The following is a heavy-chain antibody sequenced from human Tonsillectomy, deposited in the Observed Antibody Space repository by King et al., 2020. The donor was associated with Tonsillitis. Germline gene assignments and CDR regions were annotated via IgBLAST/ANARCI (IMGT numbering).Heavy chain of an antibody. CDR1: GFTFSRYW. J-gene: IGHJ3*01. CDR3: ARDRNYYDNSGYYYDAFDF. V-gene: IGHV3-7*01. Sequence: VQLVESGGGLVPPGGSLRLSCVASGFTFSRYWMIWVRQSPGKGLEWVANIRGDGSVKYLVDSGEGRFTISRDNAKNSMYLQMNSLRAEDTAVYFCARDRNYYDNSGYYYDAFDFWGQGTMVAVSS. D-gene: IGHD3-22*01. CDR2: IRGDGSVK.